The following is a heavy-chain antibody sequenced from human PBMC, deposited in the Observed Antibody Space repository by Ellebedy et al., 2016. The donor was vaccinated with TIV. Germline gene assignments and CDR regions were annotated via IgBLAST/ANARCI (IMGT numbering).Heavy chain of an antibody. CDR1: AYSFINYW. CDR3: AKLGHRATPDDS. J-gene: IGHJ4*02. Sequence: GESLKISCLGSAYSFINYWIVWVRQMPGRGLEWMGIIDLSDSDTRYSPSFQGQVTISADRSVTTAYLHFNSLKPSDTAVYYCAKLGHRATPDDSWGQGTLATVSS. V-gene: IGHV5-51*01. D-gene: IGHD1-14*01. CDR2: IDLSDSDT.